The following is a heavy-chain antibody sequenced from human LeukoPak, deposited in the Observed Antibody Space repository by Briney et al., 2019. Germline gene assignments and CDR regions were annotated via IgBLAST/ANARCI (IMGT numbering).Heavy chain of an antibody. J-gene: IGHJ5*02. CDR2: IYYSGST. V-gene: IGHV4-39*07. CDR3: ARENRPYYDFWSGYRPINWFDP. D-gene: IGHD3-3*01. CDR1: GGSISSSSYY. Sequence: SETLSLTCTVPGGSISSSSYYWGWIRQPPGKGLEWIGSIYYSGSTYYNPSLKSRVTISVDTSKNQFSLKLSSVTAADAAVYYCARENRPYYDFWSGYRPINWFDPWGQGTLVTVSS.